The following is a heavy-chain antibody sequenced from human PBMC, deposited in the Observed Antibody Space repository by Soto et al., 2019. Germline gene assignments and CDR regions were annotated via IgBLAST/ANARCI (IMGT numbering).Heavy chain of an antibody. V-gene: IGHV4-30-2*01. Sequence: QLQLQESGSGLVKPSQTLSLTCAVSGGSISSGAYSWSWIRQPPGKGLEWIGYIYHSGNTYYNPSLKSRVTIPVDMSKNQFSLKLSSGTAADRAVYYCASVPSPLGQGTLVTVSS. CDR2: IYHSGNT. CDR1: GGSISSGAYS. J-gene: IGHJ5*02. CDR3: ASVPSP.